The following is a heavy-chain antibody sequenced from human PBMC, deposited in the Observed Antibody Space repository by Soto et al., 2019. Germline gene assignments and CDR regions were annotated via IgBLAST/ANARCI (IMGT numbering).Heavy chain of an antibody. D-gene: IGHD4-17*01. Sequence: PGESLKISCKGSGYSFTSYWIGWVRQMPGKGLEWMGIIYPGDSDTRYSPSFQGQVTISADKSISTAYLQWSSLKASDTAMYYCARSYSPRDYVPYYSYYMDVGGKGTRVTVP. CDR2: IYPGDSDT. V-gene: IGHV5-51*01. CDR1: GYSFTSYW. CDR3: ARSYSPRDYVPYYSYYMDV. J-gene: IGHJ6*03.